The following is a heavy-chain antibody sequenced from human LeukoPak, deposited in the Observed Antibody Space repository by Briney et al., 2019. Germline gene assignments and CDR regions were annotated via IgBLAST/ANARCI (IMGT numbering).Heavy chain of an antibody. CDR1: GGFFSGYY. D-gene: IGHD3-10*01. Sequence: SETLSLTCAVYGGFFSGYYWSWIRQPPGKGLEWIGEINHSGSTNYNPSLKSRVTISVDTSKNQFSLKLSSVTAADTAVYYCARHSYYYGSNYWGQGTLVTVSS. J-gene: IGHJ4*02. CDR3: ARHSYYYGSNY. V-gene: IGHV4-34*01. CDR2: INHSGST.